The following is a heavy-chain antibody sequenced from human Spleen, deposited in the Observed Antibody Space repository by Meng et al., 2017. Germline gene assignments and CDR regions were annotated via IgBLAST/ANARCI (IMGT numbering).Heavy chain of an antibody. CDR3: ARDVAVTGKFDY. V-gene: IGHV3-7*01. D-gene: IGHD6-19*01. Sequence: GGSLRLSCAASGFSFSTSWMSWVRQAPGKGLEWVANINEDGSVKSYVDSVKGRFIISRDNGKKSLFLQMNGLKVEDTAVYYCARDVAVTGKFDYWGLGTLVTVSS. CDR1: GFSFSTSW. J-gene: IGHJ4*02. CDR2: INEDGSVK.